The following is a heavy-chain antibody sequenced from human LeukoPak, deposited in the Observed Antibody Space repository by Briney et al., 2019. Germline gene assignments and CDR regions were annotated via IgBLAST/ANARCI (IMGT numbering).Heavy chain of an antibody. CDR2: IYPGDSDP. J-gene: IGHJ4*02. V-gene: IGHV5-51*01. Sequence: GESLKISCKGSGYTFTTYWIGWVRQMPGKGLEWMGIIYPGDSDPRYSPSFQGQVTISADRSISTAYLQWSSLKASDSAMYYCVRHGLGSSWFGFDYWGQGTLVTVSS. D-gene: IGHD6-13*01. CDR3: VRHGLGSSWFGFDY. CDR1: GYTFTTYW.